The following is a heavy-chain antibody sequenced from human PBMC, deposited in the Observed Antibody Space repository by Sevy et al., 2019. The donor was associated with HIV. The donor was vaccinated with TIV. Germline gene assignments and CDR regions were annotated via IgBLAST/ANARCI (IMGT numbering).Heavy chain of an antibody. CDR3: ARALKGATIKGGYFDY. J-gene: IGHJ4*02. CDR2: ISGSGGST. V-gene: IGHV3-23*01. D-gene: IGHD5-12*01. CDR1: GFTFSSYA. Sequence: GGSLRLSCAASGFTFSSYAMSWVRQAPGKGLEWVSAISGSGGSTYYADSVKGRFTISRDNSKNTLYLQMNSLRAEDTAVYYCARALKGATIKGGYFDYWGQGTLVTVSS.